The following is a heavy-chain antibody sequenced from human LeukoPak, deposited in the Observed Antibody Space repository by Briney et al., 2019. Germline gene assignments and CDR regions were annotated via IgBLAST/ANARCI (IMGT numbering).Heavy chain of an antibody. CDR2: ISYDGSNK. CDR3: AKDAGLLLRYYYYGMDV. D-gene: IGHD2-15*01. V-gene: IGHV3-30*18. J-gene: IGHJ6*04. Sequence: GRSLRLSCAASGFIFSGYGMHWVRQAPGKGLEWLAVISYDGSNKYYADSVKGRFTISRDTSKNTLYLQMNSLRAEDTAVYYCAKDAGLLLRYYYYGMDVWGKGTTVTVSS. CDR1: GFIFSGYG.